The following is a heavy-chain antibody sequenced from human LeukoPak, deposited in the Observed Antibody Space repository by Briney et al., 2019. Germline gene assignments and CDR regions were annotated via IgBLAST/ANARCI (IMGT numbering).Heavy chain of an antibody. Sequence: GGSLRLSCAASGFTVSSNFMSWVRQAPEKGLEWVSVMYSDGSTYYADSVKGRFTISRDNSKNTLYLQMNSLRVEDTAVYYCAKDRDGGVTAIAYWGQGALVTVSS. CDR3: AKDRDGGVTAIAY. CDR1: GFTVSSNF. CDR2: MYSDGST. D-gene: IGHD2-21*02. J-gene: IGHJ4*02. V-gene: IGHV3-53*05.